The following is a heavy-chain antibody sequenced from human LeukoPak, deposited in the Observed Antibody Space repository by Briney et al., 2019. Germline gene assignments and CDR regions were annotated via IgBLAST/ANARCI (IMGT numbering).Heavy chain of an antibody. CDR3: AKAAGGNIVVVPAALDY. V-gene: IGHV3-23*01. J-gene: IGHJ4*02. CDR1: GVTFSSYA. Sequence: GGSLRLSCAASGVTFSSYAMSWVRQAPGKGLEWVSAISGSGGSTYYAASVRGRFTISKDNSKNTLYLQMNSLRAEDTAVYYCAKAAGGNIVVVPAALDYWGQGALVAVSS. D-gene: IGHD2-2*01. CDR2: ISGSGGST.